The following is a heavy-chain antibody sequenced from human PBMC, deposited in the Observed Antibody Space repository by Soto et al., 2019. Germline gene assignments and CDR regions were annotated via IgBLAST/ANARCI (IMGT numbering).Heavy chain of an antibody. J-gene: IGHJ5*02. D-gene: IGHD5-18*01. V-gene: IGHV4-31*03. CDR3: ARDRVDTAMFYNWFDP. CDR2: IYYSGST. Sequence: SETLSLTCTVSGGSISSGGYYWSLIRQHAGKGLEWIGYIYYSGSTYYNPSLKSRVTISVDTSKNQFSLKLSSVTAADTAVYYCARDRVDTAMFYNWFDPWGQGTLVTVSS. CDR1: GGSISSGGYY.